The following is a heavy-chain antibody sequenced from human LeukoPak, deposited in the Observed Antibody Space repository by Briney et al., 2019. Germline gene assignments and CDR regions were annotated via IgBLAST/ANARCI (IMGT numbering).Heavy chain of an antibody. D-gene: IGHD6-19*01. J-gene: IGHJ4*02. CDR1: GFTFSSYW. V-gene: IGHV3-74*01. CDR3: ARDPSAVAGYFDY. CDR2: INNDGSTT. Sequence: PGGSLRLSCTASGFTFSSYWMHWVRQAPGKGLVWVSRINNDGSTTNYVDSVKGRFTISRDNAKHTLYLQMNSLRAEDTAKYYCARDPSAVAGYFDYWGQGSLVTVSS.